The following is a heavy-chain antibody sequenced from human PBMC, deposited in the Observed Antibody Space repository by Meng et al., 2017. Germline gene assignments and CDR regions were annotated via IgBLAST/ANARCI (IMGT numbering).Heavy chain of an antibody. Sequence: GESLKISCAASGFTFSSYAMSCVRQAPGKGLEWVSAISGSGGSTYYADSVKGRFTISRDNSKNTLYLQMNSLRAEDTAVYYCAKDPFGSGSYSDYWGQGTLVTVSS. CDR3: AKDPFGSGSYSDY. CDR2: ISGSGGST. D-gene: IGHD3-10*01. CDR1: GFTFSSYA. J-gene: IGHJ4*02. V-gene: IGHV3-23*01.